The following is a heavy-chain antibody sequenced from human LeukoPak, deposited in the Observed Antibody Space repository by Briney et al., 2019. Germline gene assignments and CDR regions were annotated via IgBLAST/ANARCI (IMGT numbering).Heavy chain of an antibody. V-gene: IGHV3-15*01. CDR1: GFTFSNAW. J-gene: IGHJ4*02. Sequence: KSGGSLRLSCAASGFTFSNAWMSWVRQAPGKGLEWVGRIKSKTDGGTTDHAEPVKGRFTISRDDSKKTLYLQMNSLKTEDTALYYCAAVSVDYGDSSFDFWGQGTLVTVSS. CDR2: IKSKTDGGTT. D-gene: IGHD4-17*01. CDR3: AAVSVDYGDSSFDF.